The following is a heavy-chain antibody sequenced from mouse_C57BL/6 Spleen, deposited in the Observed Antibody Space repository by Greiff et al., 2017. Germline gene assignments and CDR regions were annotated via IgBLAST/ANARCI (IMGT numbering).Heavy chain of an antibody. CDR2: IHPNSGST. J-gene: IGHJ4*01. CDR3: ARSGDYDYDDYYAMDD. V-gene: IGHV1-64*01. D-gene: IGHD2-4*01. Sequence: QVQLQQPGAELVKPGASVKLSCKASGYTFTSYWMHWVKQRPGQGLEWIGMIHPNSGSTNYNEKFKSKATLTVDKSSSTAHMQLSSLTSEDSAVYYCARSGDYDYDDYYAMDDWGQGTSVTVSS. CDR1: GYTFTSYW.